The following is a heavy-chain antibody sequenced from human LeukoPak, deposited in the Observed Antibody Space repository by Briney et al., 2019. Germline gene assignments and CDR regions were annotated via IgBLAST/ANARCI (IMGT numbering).Heavy chain of an antibody. CDR3: ARLGATTYDY. J-gene: IGHJ4*01. CDR1: GYTFTGYY. CDR2: INPDSGAT. Sequence: ASVKVSCKASGYTFTGYYMHWVRQAPGQGLEWMGWINPDSGATDFSRKFQGRVTMTRDTSITTAYMELTSLRSDDTAVYYCARLGATTYDYWGQGTLVTVSS. V-gene: IGHV1-2*02. D-gene: IGHD1-26*01.